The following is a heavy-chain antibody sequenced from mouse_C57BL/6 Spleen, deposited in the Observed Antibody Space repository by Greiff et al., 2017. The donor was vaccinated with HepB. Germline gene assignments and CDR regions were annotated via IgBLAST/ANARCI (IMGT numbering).Heavy chain of an antibody. CDR3: ASGRWAMDY. CDR2: INPNNGGT. D-gene: IGHD1-1*02. CDR1: GYTFTDYN. V-gene: IGHV1-18*01. J-gene: IGHJ4*01. Sequence: EVQLQQSGPELVKPGASVKIPCKASGYTFTDYNIDWVKQSHGKSLEWIGDINPNNGGTIYNQKFKGKATLTVDKSSSTAYMELRSLTSEDTAVYYCASGRWAMDYWGQGTSVTVSS.